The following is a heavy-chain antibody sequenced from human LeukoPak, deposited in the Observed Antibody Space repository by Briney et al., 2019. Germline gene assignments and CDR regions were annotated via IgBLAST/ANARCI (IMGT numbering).Heavy chain of an antibody. CDR2: IKQDGSEK. V-gene: IGHV3-7*05. CDR1: GFTFSSYW. CDR3: ARDVNYYGMDV. Sequence: SLGVLKLSCAASGFTFSSYWKSWVRQAPGKGLEWVANIKQDGSEKYYVDSVKGRFAISRDNAKNSLYLQMNSLRAEDTAVYYCARDVNYYGMDVWGKGTTVTVSS. J-gene: IGHJ6*04.